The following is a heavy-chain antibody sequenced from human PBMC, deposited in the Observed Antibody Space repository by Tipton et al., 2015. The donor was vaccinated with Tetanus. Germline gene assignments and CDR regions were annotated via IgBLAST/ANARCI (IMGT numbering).Heavy chain of an antibody. V-gene: IGHV4-4*02. Sequence: TLSLTCAVSGGSISSSNWWSWVRQPPGKGLGWIGEIYHSGSTNYNPSLKSRVTISVDKSKNQFSLELSSVTAADTAVYYCARTTTYYYDSSGPVDIWGQGTMVTVSS. CDR3: ARTTTYYYDSSGPVDI. CDR1: GGSISSSNW. J-gene: IGHJ3*02. CDR2: IYHSGST. D-gene: IGHD3-22*01.